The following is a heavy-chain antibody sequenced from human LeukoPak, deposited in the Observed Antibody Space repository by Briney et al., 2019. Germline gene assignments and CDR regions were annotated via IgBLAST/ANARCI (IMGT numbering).Heavy chain of an antibody. CDR1: GFTLSSYW. CDR2: ISGSGGST. Sequence: GGSLRLSCAASGFTLSSYWMIWVRQAPGKGLEWVSAISGSGGSTYYADSVKGRFTISRDNSKNTLYLQMNSLRAEDTAVYYCAKDSCSSTSCYPNWFDPWGQGTLVTVSS. D-gene: IGHD2-2*01. CDR3: AKDSCSSTSCYPNWFDP. J-gene: IGHJ5*02. V-gene: IGHV3-23*01.